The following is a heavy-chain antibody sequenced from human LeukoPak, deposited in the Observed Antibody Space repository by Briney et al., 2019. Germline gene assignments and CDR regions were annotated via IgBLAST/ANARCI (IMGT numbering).Heavy chain of an antibody. D-gene: IGHD3-10*01. CDR3: ARERLLWFGELSTSGHYYYYMDV. J-gene: IGHJ6*03. Sequence: PSATLSLTCTVSDGSISSSSYYWRRIRRPPGKGLEWIGSIYYSGRPYYNQSLKSRVTISVDTSKNQFSLELSSVTAADTAVYYCARERLLWFGELSTSGHYYYYMDVWGKGTTVTVSS. V-gene: IGHV4-39*02. CDR2: IYYSGRP. CDR1: DGSISSSSYY.